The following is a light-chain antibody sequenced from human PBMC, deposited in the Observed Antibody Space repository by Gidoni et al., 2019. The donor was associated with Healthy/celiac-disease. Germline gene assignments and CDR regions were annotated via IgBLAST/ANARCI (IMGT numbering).Light chain of an antibody. J-gene: IGKJ5*01. CDR1: QSTSRY. CDR2: AAS. CDR3: QQSYSTPP. V-gene: IGKV1-39*01. Sequence: IQLTQSPSSLSESVGDRFTITCRASQSTSRYLSWYKQKPGKAPKLLIYAASSLQSGVTAKFNGSGSGADFTLTIRGLRPEDFATYYCQQSYSTPPFGQXTRQEI.